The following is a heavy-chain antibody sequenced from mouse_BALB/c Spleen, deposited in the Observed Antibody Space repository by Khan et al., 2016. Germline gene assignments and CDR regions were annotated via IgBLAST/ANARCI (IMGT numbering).Heavy chain of an antibody. J-gene: IGHJ1*01. CDR3: ASTFWYFDV. V-gene: IGHV4-1*02. CDR1: GFDFSRYW. Sequence: EVQLQESGGGLVQPGGSLKLSCAASGFDFSRYWMSWVRQAPGKGLEWIGEINTDSSTINYTPSLKDKFIISRDNAKNTLHLQMSNWRSEDTALYYCASTFWYFDVWGAGTTVTVSS. CDR2: INTDSSTI.